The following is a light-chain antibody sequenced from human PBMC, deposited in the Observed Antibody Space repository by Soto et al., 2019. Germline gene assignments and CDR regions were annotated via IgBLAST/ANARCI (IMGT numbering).Light chain of an antibody. J-gene: IGKJ5*01. Sequence: EIPLTQSPSSLAASVGDRLTLTCRASRNVSIYLNWYQHKPGKGPTLLIHATSNLQIGVPSRFSGSGSWTEFTLTISSLEPEDFGTYYCQQSYKMPSFGQGTRLVMK. CDR1: RNVSIY. CDR3: QQSYKMPS. V-gene: IGKV1-39*01. CDR2: ATS.